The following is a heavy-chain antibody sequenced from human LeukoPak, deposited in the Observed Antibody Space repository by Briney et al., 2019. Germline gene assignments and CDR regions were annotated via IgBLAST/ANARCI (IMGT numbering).Heavy chain of an antibody. CDR2: ISWNSAYI. CDR3: AKDKAPLYSGYDWDLDF. J-gene: IGHJ4*02. D-gene: IGHD5-12*01. Sequence: TGGSLRLSCAASGFTFHHYAIHWVRQVPGKGLEWVSGISWNSAYIGYADSVKGRFTISRDNAKNSVYLQMNSLRAEDTALYYCAKDKAPLYSGYDWDLDFWGQGTMVTASS. V-gene: IGHV3-9*01. CDR1: GFTFHHYA.